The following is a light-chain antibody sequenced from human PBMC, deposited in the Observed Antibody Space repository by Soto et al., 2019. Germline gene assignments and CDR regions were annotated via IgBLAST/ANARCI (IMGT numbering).Light chain of an antibody. CDR2: GAS. Sequence: EIVLTQSPGTLSLSPGERATLSCRASQSVNSSSFAWYQQKPGQAPRLLIYGASSRATGIPDRFSGSGSGTDFTIIISRLEHDDFAVFYCQQYGSSPYTFGQGTKLEIK. CDR1: QSVNSSS. V-gene: IGKV3-20*01. CDR3: QQYGSSPYT. J-gene: IGKJ2*01.